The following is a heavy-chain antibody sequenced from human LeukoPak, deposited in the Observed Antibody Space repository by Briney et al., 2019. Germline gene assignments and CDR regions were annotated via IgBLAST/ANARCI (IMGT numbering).Heavy chain of an antibody. CDR3: AKGVGEGAFDI. Sequence: GGSLRLSCAASGFTVGSNYMNWVRQAPGKGFEWVSSIYSGGSTDYADSVKGRFTISRDSSKNTVYLQMNSLRAEDTAVYYCAKGVGEGAFDIWGQGTMVTVSS. CDR1: GFTVGSNY. J-gene: IGHJ3*02. V-gene: IGHV3-53*01. D-gene: IGHD3-10*01. CDR2: IYSGGST.